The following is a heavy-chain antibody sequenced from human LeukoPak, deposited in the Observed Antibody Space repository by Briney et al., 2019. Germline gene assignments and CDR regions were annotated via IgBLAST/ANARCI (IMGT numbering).Heavy chain of an antibody. V-gene: IGHV3-21*01. CDR3: ARDSYDFWSGQNWFDP. CDR1: GFTFSSYS. Sequence: GGSLRLSCAASGFTFSSYSMNWVRQAPGKGLEWVSSISSSSSYIYYADSVKGRFTISRDNTKNSLYLQMNSLRAEDTAVYYCARDSYDFWSGQNWFDPWGQGTLVTVSS. J-gene: IGHJ5*02. D-gene: IGHD3-3*01. CDR2: ISSSSSYI.